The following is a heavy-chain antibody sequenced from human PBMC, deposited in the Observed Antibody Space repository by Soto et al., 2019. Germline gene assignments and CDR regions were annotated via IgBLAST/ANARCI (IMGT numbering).Heavy chain of an antibody. J-gene: IGHJ4*02. D-gene: IGHD4-17*01. V-gene: IGHV4-34*01. CDR1: GGSFSGYY. CDR2: INHSGST. Sequence: PSETLSLTCAVYGGSFSGYYWSWIRQPPGKGLEWIGEINHSGSTNYNPSLKSRVTISVDTSKNQFSLKLSSVTAADTAVYYCARGQSWTTVTTKAFDYWGQGTLVTVSS. CDR3: ARGQSWTTVTTKAFDY.